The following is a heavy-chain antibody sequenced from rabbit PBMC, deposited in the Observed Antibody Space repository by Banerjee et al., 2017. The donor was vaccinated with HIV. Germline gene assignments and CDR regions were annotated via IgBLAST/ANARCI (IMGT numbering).Heavy chain of an antibody. Sequence: QQQLEESGGGLVKPGGTLTLTCKASGIDFSSYYRMCWVRQAPGRGVELIACIYTTSGSTWYASGVNGRFTISRSTSLNTVDLQMTSLTAADTATYFCVRAGVYAGSSSYTGFDFNLWGQGTLVTVS. J-gene: IGHJ4*01. CDR3: VRAGVYAGSSSYTGFDFNL. CDR1: GIDFSSYYR. CDR2: IYTTSGST. D-gene: IGHD8-1*01. V-gene: IGHV1S43*01.